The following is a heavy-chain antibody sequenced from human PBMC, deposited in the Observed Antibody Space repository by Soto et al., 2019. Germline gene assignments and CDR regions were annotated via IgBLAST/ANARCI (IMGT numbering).Heavy chain of an antibody. CDR1: GFSLTTGKMG. CDR2: IFSVNTR. CDR3: ARMKVDSYQFYYAMDV. J-gene: IGHJ6*02. Sequence: QVTLKESGPALVKPTETLTLTCTVSGFSLTTGKMGVSWIRQPPGKVLEWLAHIFSVNTRSYGTSLQGRLTISKDTSGSQVVLSMTNVDPVDTATYYCARMKVDSYQFYYAMDVWGQGTTVTVSS. D-gene: IGHD3-9*01. V-gene: IGHV2-26*01.